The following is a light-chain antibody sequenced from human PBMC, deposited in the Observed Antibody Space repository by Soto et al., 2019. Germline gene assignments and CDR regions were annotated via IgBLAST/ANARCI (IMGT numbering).Light chain of an antibody. J-gene: IGKJ1*01. V-gene: IGKV1-5*03. CDR3: QQYNSYSRT. Sequence: DIQMTQSPSTLSASGGDRVTITCLASQSISSWLAWYQQKPGKAPKLLIYKASSLESGVPSRFSGSGSGTEFTLTISSLQPDDFATYYCQQYNSYSRTFGQGTKVDI. CDR2: KAS. CDR1: QSISSW.